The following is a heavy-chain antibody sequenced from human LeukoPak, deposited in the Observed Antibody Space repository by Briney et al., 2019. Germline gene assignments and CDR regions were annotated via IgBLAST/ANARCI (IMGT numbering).Heavy chain of an antibody. CDR3: ARDYSGSYYGVYYYGMDV. V-gene: IGHV3-23*01. D-gene: IGHD1-26*01. CDR1: GFTFSSYA. CDR2: VSGSGGST. Sequence: GGSLRLSCAASGFTFSSYAMSWVRQAPGKGLEWVSAVSGSGGSTYYADSVKGRFTISRDNSKNTLYLQMNSLRAEDTAVYYCARDYSGSYYGVYYYGMDVWGQGTTVTVSS. J-gene: IGHJ6*02.